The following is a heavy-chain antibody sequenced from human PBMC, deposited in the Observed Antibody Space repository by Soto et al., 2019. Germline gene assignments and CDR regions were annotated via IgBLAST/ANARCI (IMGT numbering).Heavy chain of an antibody. V-gene: IGHV3-23*01. CDR3: ALREMGCSGGSCYSLHYYYYYMDV. CDR2: ISGSGGST. D-gene: IGHD2-15*01. J-gene: IGHJ6*03. Sequence: EVQLLESGGGLVQPGGSLRLSCAASGFTFSSYAMSWVRQAPGQGLEWVSAISGSGGSTDYADSVKGRFTISRDNSKNTLYRQLNSLRAEATGVSYCALREMGCSGGSCYSLHYYYYYMDVWGKGTTVTVSS. CDR1: GFTFSSYA.